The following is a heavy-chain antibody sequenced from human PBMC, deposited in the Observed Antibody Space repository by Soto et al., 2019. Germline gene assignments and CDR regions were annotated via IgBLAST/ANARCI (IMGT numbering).Heavy chain of an antibody. CDR3: VRGVLS. D-gene: IGHD3-10*01. CDR1: GHSIRSNTY. Sequence: PSETLSLTCAVSGHSIRSNTYWSWIRQHPGKGLEWIGNIHHSGSTFYNPSLKSRVSISVDTSKNQFSLKLSSVTAADTAVYFCVRGVLSWGQGTLVTVSS. CDR2: IHHSGST. V-gene: IGHV4-31*11. J-gene: IGHJ1*01.